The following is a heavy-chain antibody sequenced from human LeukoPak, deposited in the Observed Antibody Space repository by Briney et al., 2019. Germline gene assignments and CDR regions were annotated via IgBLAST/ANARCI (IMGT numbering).Heavy chain of an antibody. J-gene: IGHJ4*02. V-gene: IGHV3-11*01. D-gene: IGHD1-26*01. CDR1: GFTFSDYY. Sequence: GGSLRLSCAASGFTFSDYYMTWISQAPGKGLEWVSYISGSGSTIYYADSVKGRFTISRDNAKNSLYLQMNSLRAEDTAVYYCAKSRGESRGASNYWGQGTLVTVSS. CDR2: ISGSGSTI. CDR3: AKSRGESRGASNY.